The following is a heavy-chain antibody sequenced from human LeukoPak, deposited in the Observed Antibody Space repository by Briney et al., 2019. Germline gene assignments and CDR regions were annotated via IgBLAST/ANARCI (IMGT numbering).Heavy chain of an antibody. V-gene: IGHV3-15*07. J-gene: IGHJ4*02. Sequence: GGSLRLSCAASGFTFTNAWMNWVRQAPGKGLEWVGRIKSKTDGGTTENAAPVKGRFTISRDDSKNTLYLQMNSLKTEDTAVYYCTTGLLGLKAVAGTRALIDYWGQGTLVTVSS. CDR2: IKSKTDGGTT. CDR1: GFTFTNAW. D-gene: IGHD6-19*01. CDR3: TTGLLGLKAVAGTRALIDY.